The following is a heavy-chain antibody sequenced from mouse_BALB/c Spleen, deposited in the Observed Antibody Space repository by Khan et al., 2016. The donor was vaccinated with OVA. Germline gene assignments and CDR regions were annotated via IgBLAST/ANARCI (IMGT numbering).Heavy chain of an antibody. D-gene: IGHD1-2*01. CDR2: IWGDGST. V-gene: IGHV2-3*01. J-gene: IGHJ4*01. Sequence: QVQLKESGPGLVAPSQSLSITCTVSGFSLTSYGVNWVRQPPGKGLEWLGVIWGDGSTNYHSTLMSRLSISKDNSQSQVFLKLSSLQTDDTATYYCAKWGTAKYYAMDYWGQGTSVTGSS. CDR1: GFSLTSYG. CDR3: AKWGTAKYYAMDY.